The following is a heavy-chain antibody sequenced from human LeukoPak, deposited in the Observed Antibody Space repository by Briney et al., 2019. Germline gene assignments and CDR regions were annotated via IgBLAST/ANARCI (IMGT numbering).Heavy chain of an antibody. CDR2: ISSSGSTI. V-gene: IGHV3-48*03. CDR1: GFTFSSYE. J-gene: IGHJ6*03. Sequence: GGSLRLSCAASGFTFSSYEMNWVRQAPGKGLEWVSYISSSGSTIYYADSVKGRFTISRDNAKNSLYLQMNSLRAEDTAVYYCARDNMIVKGWYYYYYMDVWGKGTTVTISS. CDR3: ARDNMIVKGWYYYYYMDV. D-gene: IGHD3-22*01.